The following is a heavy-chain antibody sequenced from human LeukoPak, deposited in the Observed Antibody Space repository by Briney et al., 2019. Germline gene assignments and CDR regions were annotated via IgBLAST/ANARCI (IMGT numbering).Heavy chain of an antibody. V-gene: IGHV1-69*04. D-gene: IGHD3-3*01. CDR2: IIPILGIA. CDR3: ASSLLDVLRFLEWFMDV. CDR1: GGTFSSYA. Sequence: SVTVSCKASGGTFSSYAISWVRQAPGQGLEWMGRIIPILGIANYAQKFQGRVTITADKSTSTAYMELSRLRSEDTAVYYCASSLLDVLRFLEWFMDVWGQGTTVTVSS. J-gene: IGHJ6*02.